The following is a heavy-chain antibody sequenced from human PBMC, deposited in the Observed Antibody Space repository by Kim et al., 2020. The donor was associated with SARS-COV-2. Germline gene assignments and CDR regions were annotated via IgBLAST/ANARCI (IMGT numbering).Heavy chain of an antibody. D-gene: IGHD2-2*01. CDR1: GFTFSSYG. Sequence: GGSLRLSCAASGFTFSSYGMHWVRQAPGKGLECVAVIWYDGSNKYYADSVKGRFTISRDNSKNTLYLQMNSLRAEDTAVYYCARGYCSSTSCPTSHDAF. J-gene: IGHJ3*01. CDR2: IWYDGSNK. CDR3: ARGYCSSTSCPTSHDAF. V-gene: IGHV3-33*01.